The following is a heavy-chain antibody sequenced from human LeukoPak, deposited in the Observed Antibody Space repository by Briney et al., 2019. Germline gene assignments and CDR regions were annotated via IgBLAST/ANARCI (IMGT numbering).Heavy chain of an antibody. CDR1: GFTFRNYG. D-gene: IGHD5-24*01. CDR3: AKEPLGYRVAY. Sequence: GGSLRLSCAASGFTFRNYGMSWVRQAPGKWLEWVSTISGSGGSTYYADAVKGRFTISRDNSKNKMFLQMNSLRVEDTAVYYCAKEPLGYRVAYWGQGTMVTVS. J-gene: IGHJ4*02. CDR2: ISGSGGST. V-gene: IGHV3-23*01.